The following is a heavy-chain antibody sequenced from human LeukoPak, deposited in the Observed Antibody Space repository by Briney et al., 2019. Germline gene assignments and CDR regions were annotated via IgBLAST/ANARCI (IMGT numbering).Heavy chain of an antibody. CDR3: ARWVTTTAGFDY. D-gene: IGHD4-17*01. CDR1: GFTFSSYA. V-gene: IGHV3-30-3*01. J-gene: IGHJ4*02. CDR2: ISYDGSNK. Sequence: GGSLRLSCAASGFTFSSYAMHWVRQAPGKGLEWVAVISYDGSNKYYADSVKGRFTISRDNSKNTLYLQMNNLRAEDTAVYYCARWVTTTAGFDYWGQGTLVTVSS.